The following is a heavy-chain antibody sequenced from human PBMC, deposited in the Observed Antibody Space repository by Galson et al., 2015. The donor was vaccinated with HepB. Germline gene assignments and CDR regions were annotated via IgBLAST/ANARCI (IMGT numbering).Heavy chain of an antibody. CDR2: ISRSSTTI. CDR3: ARTFRNAFDV. V-gene: IGHV3-48*01. CDR1: GFTFSSSN. J-gene: IGHJ3*01. Sequence: SLRLSCAASGFTFSSSNMNWVRQAPGKGLEWVSFISRSSTTIDYADSVKGRFTISRDNAKNSLYLQMNSLRADDSAVYYCARTFRNAFDVWGQGTTVTVSS. D-gene: IGHD3-16*01.